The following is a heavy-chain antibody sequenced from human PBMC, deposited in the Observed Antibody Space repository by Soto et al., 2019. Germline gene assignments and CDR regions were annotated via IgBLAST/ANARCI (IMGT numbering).Heavy chain of an antibody. CDR3: GRDLRGSGSYLY. J-gene: IGHJ4*02. Sequence: QVQLVQSGAEVKKPGASVKVSCKASGYTFTSFGLSWVRQAPGQGLEWMGWISTYSGDTHYAQKFQGRVTMTTETSTTTAFMELGSLESDDTAVYYCGRDLRGSGSYLYWGQGSLVTVSS. V-gene: IGHV1-18*01. CDR1: GYTFTSFG. D-gene: IGHD3-10*01. CDR2: ISTYSGDT.